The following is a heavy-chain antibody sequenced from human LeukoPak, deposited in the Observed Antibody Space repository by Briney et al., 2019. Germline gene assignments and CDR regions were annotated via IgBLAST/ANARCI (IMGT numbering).Heavy chain of an antibody. CDR3: ATDLYY. V-gene: IGHV3-30-3*01. J-gene: IGHJ4*02. CDR1: GFTFSSYA. D-gene: IGHD3-3*01. Sequence: GGSLRLSCAASGFTFSSYAMHWVRQAPGKGLEWVAVISYDGSNKYYADSVKGRFTISRDNAKNSLYLQMNSLRAEDSAVYYCATDLYYWGQGTLVTVSS. CDR2: ISYDGSNK.